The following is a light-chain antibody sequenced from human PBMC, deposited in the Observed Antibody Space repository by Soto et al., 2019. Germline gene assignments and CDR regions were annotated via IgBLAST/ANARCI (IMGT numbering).Light chain of an antibody. CDR2: AAS. V-gene: IGKV1-8*01. Sequence: AIRMTQSPSSLSASTGDGVTITCRASQGVSNYLAWYQQKPGQAPKVLIHAASTLQGGFPSRFSGSGSGTDFTLTISCLQSDDFATYYCQQYYTYPWTFGQGTKVDI. CDR1: QGVSNY. CDR3: QQYYTYPWT. J-gene: IGKJ1*01.